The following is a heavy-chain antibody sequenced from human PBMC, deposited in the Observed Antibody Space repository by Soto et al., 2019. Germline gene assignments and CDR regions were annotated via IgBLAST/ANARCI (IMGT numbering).Heavy chain of an antibody. Sequence: TSETLSLTCAVYGGSFSGYYWSWIRQPPGKGLEWIGEINHSGSTNYNPSLKSRVTISVDTSKKHFSLRLSSVTAADTAVYYCARAPAATGYFDYWGQGALVTVSS. D-gene: IGHD2-2*01. J-gene: IGHJ4*02. V-gene: IGHV4-34*01. CDR1: GGSFSGYY. CDR2: INHSGST. CDR3: ARAPAATGYFDY.